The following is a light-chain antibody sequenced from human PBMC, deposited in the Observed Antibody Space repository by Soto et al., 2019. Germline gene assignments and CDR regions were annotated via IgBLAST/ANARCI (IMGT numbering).Light chain of an antibody. J-gene: IGKJ4*01. CDR3: QKYNSAPHT. CDR1: QGIGVY. Sequence: DIQMTQSPSALSASLGDRVAITCRASQGIGVYLDWFQQKPGNAPKLLIYAASTLQSGVPSRFSGSGSGTDFTLTVSSLQPEDVATYYCQKYNSAPHTFGGGTRVEIK. CDR2: AAS. V-gene: IGKV1-27*01.